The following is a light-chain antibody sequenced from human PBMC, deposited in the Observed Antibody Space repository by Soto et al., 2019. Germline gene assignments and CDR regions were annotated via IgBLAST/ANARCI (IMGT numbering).Light chain of an antibody. CDR2: GAS. J-gene: IGKJ2*01. V-gene: IGKV3-15*01. CDR1: QSVRNN. Sequence: EIVMSQSPATLSVSPGERATLSCRASQSVRNNLAWYQQRPGKAPRLLIYGASTRPSGIPARFTGGGSGTDFTLTITSLQSEDFAVYYCQQYDSYMYAFGQGTKVEI. CDR3: QQYDSYMYA.